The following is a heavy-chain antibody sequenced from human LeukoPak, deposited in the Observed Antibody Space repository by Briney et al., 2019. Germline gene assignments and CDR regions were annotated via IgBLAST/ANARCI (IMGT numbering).Heavy chain of an antibody. J-gene: IGHJ6*02. Sequence: GRSQRLSCAAFGFTFSSYAMHWVRQAPGKGLEWVAVISYDGSNKYYADSVKGRFTISRDNSKNTLYLQMNSLRAEDTAVYYCARGATGGYYYYYGMDVWGQGTTVTVSS. V-gene: IGHV3-30-3*01. D-gene: IGHD2-8*02. CDR2: ISYDGSNK. CDR1: GFTFSSYA. CDR3: ARGATGGYYYYYGMDV.